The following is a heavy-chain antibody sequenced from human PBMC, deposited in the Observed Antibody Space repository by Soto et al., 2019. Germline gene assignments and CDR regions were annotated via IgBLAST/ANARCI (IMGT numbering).Heavy chain of an antibody. Sequence: SETLSLSCAVSGGSISSNCWWSWGRQPPGKGLEWIGEIYHSGSTNYNPSLKSRVTISVDKSKNQFSLKLSSVTAADTAVYYCATDVWARLDWGQGTLVTVS. J-gene: IGHJ4*02. CDR1: GGSISSNCW. CDR2: IYHSGST. CDR3: ATDVWARLD. V-gene: IGHV4-4*02. D-gene: IGHD6-19*01.